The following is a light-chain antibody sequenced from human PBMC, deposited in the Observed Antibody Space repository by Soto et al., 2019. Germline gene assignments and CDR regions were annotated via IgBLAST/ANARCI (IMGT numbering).Light chain of an antibody. J-gene: IGKJ1*01. CDR1: QSVSGSD. CDR2: GVS. Sequence: EVVLTQSPGTLSLSPGERATLSCRASQSVSGSDLAWYQQKPGQAPRLLISGVSNRATGTPDRFSGSGSGTDFTLTSSSLEPEDFAVFYCHQYGISPPTFGPGTKVEI. V-gene: IGKV3-20*01. CDR3: HQYGISPPT.